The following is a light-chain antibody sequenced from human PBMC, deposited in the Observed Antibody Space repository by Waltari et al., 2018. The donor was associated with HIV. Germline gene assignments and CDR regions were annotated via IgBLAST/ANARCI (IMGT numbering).Light chain of an antibody. CDR3: SSYTSSSTWV. Sequence: QSALTQPRSVSGSPGQSVSISCTGTSGDVGGYNYVSWYQQHPDKAPQLLIYDVIKRPSGVPARFSGSKSGNTASLTISGLQAEDEADYYCSSYTSSSTWVFGGGTKLTVL. V-gene: IGLV2-11*01. CDR2: DVI. J-gene: IGLJ3*02. CDR1: SGDVGGYNY.